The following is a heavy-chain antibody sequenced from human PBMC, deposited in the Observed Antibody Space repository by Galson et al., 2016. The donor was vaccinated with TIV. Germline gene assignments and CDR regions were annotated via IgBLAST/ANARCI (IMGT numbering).Heavy chain of an antibody. Sequence: SVKVSCKASGGIFSGYVISWVRQAPGQGLEWMGRIIPIFGTTQYAQKFQGRVTITADESTDTAYVELNSLTSEDTAVYYCARATNYYDNWFDPWGQGTLVTVSS. J-gene: IGHJ5*02. CDR3: ARATNYYDNWFDP. V-gene: IGHV1-69*13. CDR1: GGIFSGYV. D-gene: IGHD3-10*01. CDR2: IIPIFGTT.